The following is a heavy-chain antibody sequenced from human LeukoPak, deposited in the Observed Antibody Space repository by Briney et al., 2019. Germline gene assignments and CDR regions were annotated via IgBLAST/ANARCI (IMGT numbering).Heavy chain of an antibody. CDR2: ITGGGSNT. D-gene: IGHD4-17*01. V-gene: IGHV3-23*01. J-gene: IGHJ4*02. CDR1: GFTFSSNW. Sequence: PGGSLRLSCAASGFTFSSNWMNWVRQAPGKGLEWVSGITGGGSNTYYTDSVKGRFTISRDNSKNTLYLQVNSLRAEGTAVYYCVKVGRTTADWGQGTLVTVSS. CDR3: VKVGRTTAD.